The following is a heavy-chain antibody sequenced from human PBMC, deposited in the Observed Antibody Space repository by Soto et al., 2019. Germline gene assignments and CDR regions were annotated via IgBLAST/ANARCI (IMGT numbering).Heavy chain of an antibody. CDR2: ISAYNGNT. CDR3: ARDPCSGGSCYDY. V-gene: IGHV1-18*01. Sequence: ASVKVSCKASGYTFTSYGISWVRQAPGQGLEWMGWISAYNGNTNYAQKLQGRVTMTTDTSTSTAYMVLRSLRFDDTSVYYCARDPCSGGSCYDYWGQGTLVTVS. CDR1: GYTFTSYG. J-gene: IGHJ4*02. D-gene: IGHD2-15*01.